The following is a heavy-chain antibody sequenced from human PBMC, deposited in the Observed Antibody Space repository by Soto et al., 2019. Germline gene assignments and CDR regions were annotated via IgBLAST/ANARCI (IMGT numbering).Heavy chain of an antibody. V-gene: IGHV5-51*01. J-gene: IGHJ6*02. Sequence: GESLKISCKGSGYSFTSYWIGWVRQMPWKGLEWMGIIYPGDSDTRYSPSFQGQVTISADKSISTAYLKLSSVTAADTAVYYCARDRVEEGCSGGSCHRTLRYYYYYGMDVWGQGTTVTVSS. CDR1: GYSFTSYW. D-gene: IGHD2-15*01. CDR2: IYPGDSDT. CDR3: ARDRVEEGCSGGSCHRTLRYYYYYGMDV.